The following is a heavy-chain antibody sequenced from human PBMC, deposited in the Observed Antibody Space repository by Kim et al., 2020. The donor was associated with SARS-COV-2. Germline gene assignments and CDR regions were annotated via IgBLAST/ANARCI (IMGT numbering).Heavy chain of an antibody. Sequence: SETLSLTCTVSGGSISSSSYYWGWIRQPPGKGLEWIGSIYYSGSTYYNPSLKSRVTISVDTSKNQFSLKLSSVTAADTAVYYCASRTGGGSGWRWYYFDYWGQGTLVTVSS. CDR2: IYYSGST. CDR1: GGSISSSSYY. J-gene: IGHJ4*02. V-gene: IGHV4-39*07. D-gene: IGHD6-19*01. CDR3: ASRTGGGSGWRWYYFDY.